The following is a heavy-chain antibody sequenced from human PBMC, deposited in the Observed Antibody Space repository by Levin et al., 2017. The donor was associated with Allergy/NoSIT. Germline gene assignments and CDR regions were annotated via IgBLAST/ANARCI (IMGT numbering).Heavy chain of an antibody. D-gene: IGHD1-26*01. CDR2: ISGSSDSI. CDR3: AMPRARYLVGPTPSGLDH. J-gene: IGHJ5*02. V-gene: IGHV3-23*01. CDR1: GFTFSDYT. Sequence: GESLKISCAASGFTFSDYTMSWVRQAPGKGLEWVSVISGSSDSIYYTDSVKGRFTISRDNSRNTVFLQMSSLRVEDTAAYYCAMPRARYLVGPTPSGLDHWGQGTLVTVSS.